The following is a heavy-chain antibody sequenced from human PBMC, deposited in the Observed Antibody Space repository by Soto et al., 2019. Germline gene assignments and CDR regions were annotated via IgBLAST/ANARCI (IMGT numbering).Heavy chain of an antibody. J-gene: IGHJ4*02. CDR1: GFSFSTYW. Sequence: EVQLVESGGGLVQPGGSLRLSCAASGFSFSTYWMTWVRQAPGKGLEWLANIKEDGSEKHNLDSVKGRFDISRDNAKNSLYLPMNSLSAEDTAVYYCARLRGDYFDYWGQGTLVTVS. V-gene: IGHV3-7*01. CDR3: ARLRGDYFDY. CDR2: IKEDGSEK.